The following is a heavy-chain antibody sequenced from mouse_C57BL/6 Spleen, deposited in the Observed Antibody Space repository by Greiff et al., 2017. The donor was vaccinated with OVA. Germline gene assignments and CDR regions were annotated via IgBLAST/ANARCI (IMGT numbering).Heavy chain of an antibody. J-gene: IGHJ4*01. V-gene: IGHV5-16*01. CDR3: ARNYYDYVYAMDY. CDR2: INYDGSST. Sequence: EVKLVESEGGLVQPGSSMKLSCTASGFTFSDYYMAWVRQVPEKGLEWVANINYDGSSTYYLDSLKSRFIISRDNAKNILYLQMSSLKSEDTATYYCARNYYDYVYAMDYWGQGTSVTVSS. D-gene: IGHD2-4*01. CDR1: GFTFSDYY.